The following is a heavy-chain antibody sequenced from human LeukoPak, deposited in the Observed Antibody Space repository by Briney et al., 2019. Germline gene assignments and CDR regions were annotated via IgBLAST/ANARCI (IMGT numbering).Heavy chain of an antibody. CDR1: GGSFSGYS. CDR2: INHSGST. D-gene: IGHD3-3*01. J-gene: IGHJ5*02. V-gene: IGHV4-34*01. CDR3: AASKYYDFRSGPNWFDP. Sequence: SDTLSLTCAVYGGSFSGYSWSWIPQPTGKALEWIGEINHSGSTNYNPSLKSRVTISVDTSKNQFSLKLSSDTATDTAVYYCAASKYYDFRSGPNWFDPWGQGTLVTVSS.